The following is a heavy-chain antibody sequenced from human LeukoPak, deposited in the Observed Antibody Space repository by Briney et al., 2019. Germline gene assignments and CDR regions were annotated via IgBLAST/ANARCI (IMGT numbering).Heavy chain of an antibody. CDR3: GRPNPDSSGYYGSFDP. CDR2: IYHSETT. V-gene: IGHV4-39*01. Sequence: SETLSLTCSVSGGSISSSSDYWGWVRQPPGKGLEWIGSIYHSETTYYNPSLKSRVIISVDTSKNQFSLKLNSVTAADTAVYYCGRPNPDSSGYYGSFDPWGQGILVTVSS. J-gene: IGHJ5*02. D-gene: IGHD3-22*01. CDR1: GGSISSSSDY.